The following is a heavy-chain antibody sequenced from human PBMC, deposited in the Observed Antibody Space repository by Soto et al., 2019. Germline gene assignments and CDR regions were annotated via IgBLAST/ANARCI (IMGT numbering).Heavy chain of an antibody. CDR3: VKGPSPGPHDYGDYATYYYYGMDV. CDR2: ISSNGGST. CDR1: GFTFSSYA. J-gene: IGHJ6*02. Sequence: GGSLRLSCSASGFTFSSYAMHWVRQAPGKGLEYVSAISSNGGSTYYADSVKGRFTISRDNSKNTLYLQMSSLRAEDTAVYYCVKGPSPGPHDYGDYATYYYYGMDVWGQGTTVTVSS. V-gene: IGHV3-64D*08. D-gene: IGHD4-17*01.